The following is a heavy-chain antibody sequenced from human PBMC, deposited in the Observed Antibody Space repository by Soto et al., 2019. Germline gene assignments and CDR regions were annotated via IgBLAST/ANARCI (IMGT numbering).Heavy chain of an antibody. D-gene: IGHD6-13*01. CDR3: TTEAAAGQDAFDI. J-gene: IGHJ3*02. CDR2: IKSKTDGGTT. Sequence: GGSLRLSCAASGFTFSNAWMSWVRQAPGKGLEWVGRIKSKTDGGTTDYAAPVKGRFTISRDDSKNTLYLQMNSLKTEDTAVYYCTTEAAAGQDAFDIWGQGTMVTVSS. V-gene: IGHV3-15*01. CDR1: GFTFSNAW.